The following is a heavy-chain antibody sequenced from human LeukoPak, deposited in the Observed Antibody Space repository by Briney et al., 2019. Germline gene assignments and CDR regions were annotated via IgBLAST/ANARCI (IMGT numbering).Heavy chain of an antibody. CDR3: ADYGVSGVRNNFY. J-gene: IGHJ4*02. CDR2: ISVASIT. D-gene: IGHD3-3*01. CDR1: GLAFSSYA. V-gene: IGHV3-23*01. Sequence: PGGSLRLSCAASGLAFSSYAMSWVRQPPGKGLEWVSTISVASITFYADSVKGRFTIPRDNSRNTVYLQMTSLRADDTAVYYCADYGVSGVRNNFYWGLGTLVTVSS.